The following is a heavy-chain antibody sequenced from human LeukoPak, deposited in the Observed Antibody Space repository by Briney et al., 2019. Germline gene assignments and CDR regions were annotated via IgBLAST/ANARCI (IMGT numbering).Heavy chain of an antibody. Sequence: GESLKISCKGSGYSFTNYWIGWVRQMPGKGLEWMGIIYPGDSDIRYSPSFQGQVTISADKSISTAYLQWSSLKASDTAMYYCARQDYYDSSGLIDYWGQGTLVTVSS. V-gene: IGHV5-51*01. CDR2: IYPGDSDI. CDR1: GYSFTNYW. CDR3: ARQDYYDSSGLIDY. J-gene: IGHJ4*02. D-gene: IGHD3-22*01.